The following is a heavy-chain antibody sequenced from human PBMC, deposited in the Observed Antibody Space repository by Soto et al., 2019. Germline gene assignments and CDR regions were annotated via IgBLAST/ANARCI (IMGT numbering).Heavy chain of an antibody. CDR2: MNPNSGNT. V-gene: IGHV1-8*01. CDR1: GYTFTSYD. D-gene: IGHD3-3*01. J-gene: IGHJ4*02. CDR3: ARGTVFEL. Sequence: ASVKVSCKASGYTFTSYDINWVRQATGQGLEWMGWMNPNSGNTGYAQKLQGRVTLTWNTSISTAYMELSSLRAEDTAVYYCARGTVFELWGQGTLVTVSS.